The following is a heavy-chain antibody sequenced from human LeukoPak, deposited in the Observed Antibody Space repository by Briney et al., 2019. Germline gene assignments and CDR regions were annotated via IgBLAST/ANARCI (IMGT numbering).Heavy chain of an antibody. CDR3: AREAVGTGDWYFHL. V-gene: IGHV3-21*01. CDR2: ISSSSSYI. J-gene: IGHJ2*01. D-gene: IGHD7-27*01. CDR1: GFTFSSYS. Sequence: GGSLRLSSAASGFTFSSYSMNWVRQAPGKGLEWVLSISSSSSYIYYADSVKGRFTISRDNAKNSLYLQMNSLRAEDTAMYYCAREAVGTGDWYFHLWGRGTLVTVSP.